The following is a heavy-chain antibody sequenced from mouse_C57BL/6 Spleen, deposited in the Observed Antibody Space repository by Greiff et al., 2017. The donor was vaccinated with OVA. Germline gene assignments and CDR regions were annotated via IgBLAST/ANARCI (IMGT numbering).Heavy chain of an antibody. Sequence: VQLQQSGAELVRPGASVKLSCKASGYTFTDYYINWVKQRPGQGLEWIARIYPGSGNTYYNEKFKGKATLTAEKSSSTAYMQLSSLTSEDSAVYFCARRYYDYDRYFDVWGTGTTVTVSS. CDR3: ARRYYDYDRYFDV. D-gene: IGHD2-4*01. J-gene: IGHJ1*03. V-gene: IGHV1-76*01. CDR2: IYPGSGNT. CDR1: GYTFTDYY.